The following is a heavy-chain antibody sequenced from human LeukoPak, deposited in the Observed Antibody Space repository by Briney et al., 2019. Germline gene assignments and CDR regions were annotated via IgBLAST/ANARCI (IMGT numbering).Heavy chain of an antibody. CDR3: ARLGATHGDPLEYDY. D-gene: IGHD1-26*01. J-gene: IGHJ4*02. CDR2: ISGYSGNT. Sequence: ASVKVSCKTSGYSFTTYGITWVRQAPGQGLEWMGWISGYSGNTNYAPKLQGRVTMTTDTSTSTAYMEPRSLTSADTGTYYCARLGATHGDPLEYDYWGQGTLVTVSS. CDR1: GYSFTTYG. V-gene: IGHV1-18*01.